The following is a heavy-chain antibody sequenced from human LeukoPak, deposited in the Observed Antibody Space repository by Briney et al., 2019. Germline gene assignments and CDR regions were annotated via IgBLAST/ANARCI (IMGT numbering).Heavy chain of an antibody. CDR3: AKAASPLRYFDWLSLDV. CDR1: GFTFSSYA. J-gene: IGHJ6*02. V-gene: IGHV3-23*01. Sequence: PGGSLRLSRAASGFTFSSYAMSWVRQAPGKGLEWVSAISGSGGSTYYADSVKGRFTISRDNSKNTLYLQMNSLRAEDTAVYYCAKAASPLRYFDWLSLDVWGQGTTVTVSS. D-gene: IGHD3-9*01. CDR2: ISGSGGST.